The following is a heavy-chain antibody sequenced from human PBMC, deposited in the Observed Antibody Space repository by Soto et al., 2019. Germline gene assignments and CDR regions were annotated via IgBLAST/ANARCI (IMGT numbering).Heavy chain of an antibody. J-gene: IGHJ2*01. CDR1: GFPFSVSA. CDR3: ARAGAYDRWYFDL. V-gene: IGHV3-33*01. CDR2: LWYDGSSE. D-gene: IGHD3-9*01. Sequence: QVQLVESGGGVVQSGTSLRLSCAASGFPFSVSAMHWVRRAPGTGLEWVAALWYDGSSEYYADSVKGRFTISRDISKNTLFLQMNSLRADDTAVYYCARAGAYDRWYFDLWGRGTLVTVSS.